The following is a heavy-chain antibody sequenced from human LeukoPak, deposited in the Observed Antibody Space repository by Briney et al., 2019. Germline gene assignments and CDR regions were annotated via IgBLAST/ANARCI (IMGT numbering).Heavy chain of an antibody. CDR1: GGSISSGSYY. V-gene: IGHV4-61*02. Sequence: SQTLSLTCTVSGGSISSGSYYWSWIRQPAGKGLEWIGRIYTSGSTNYNPSLKSRVTISVDTSKNQFSLKLSSVTAADTAVYYCARHVTSITIFGVVNFDYWGQGTLVTVSS. CDR2: IYTSGST. D-gene: IGHD3-3*01. J-gene: IGHJ4*02. CDR3: ARHVTSITIFGVVNFDY.